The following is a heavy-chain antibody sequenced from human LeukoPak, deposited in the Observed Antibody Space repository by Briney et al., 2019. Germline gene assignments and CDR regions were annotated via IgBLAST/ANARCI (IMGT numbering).Heavy chain of an antibody. CDR3: ARDMNYGSGTFFKAYYFDY. D-gene: IGHD3-10*01. CDR2: SSPISGGT. J-gene: IGHJ4*02. Sequence: ASVKVSCKASRYTFTNYYMDWLRQAPGRGLEWMGWSSPISGGTNYAPKFQGRVTVTRDTSISTAHMELSRLRSDDTAVYYCARDMNYGSGTFFKAYYFDYWGQGTLVTVSS. CDR1: RYTFTNYY. V-gene: IGHV1-2*02.